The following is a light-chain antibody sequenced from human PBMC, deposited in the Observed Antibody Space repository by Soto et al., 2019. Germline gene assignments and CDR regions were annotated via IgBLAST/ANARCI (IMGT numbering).Light chain of an antibody. Sequence: SALTQPASVSVSPGQSITISCTGTSSDVGGYNFVSWYQQHPGKAPILMIFDVSGRPSGVSNRFSGSKSGNTASLTISGLQAEDEADYYCSSYTSSSTEVFGTGTKVTVL. V-gene: IGLV2-14*01. CDR3: SSYTSSSTEV. J-gene: IGLJ1*01. CDR2: DVS. CDR1: SSDVGGYNF.